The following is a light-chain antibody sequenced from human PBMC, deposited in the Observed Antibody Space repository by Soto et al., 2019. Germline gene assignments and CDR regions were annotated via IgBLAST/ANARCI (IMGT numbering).Light chain of an antibody. Sequence: QSVLTQPASLSGYPGQSITISCTGTSSDVGGFNSVSWYQLRPGTAPKLILYDVVDRPSGVSYRFSGSKSGNTASLTISGLQAADKADYFCSSYTSTMTNVFGSGTKVTVL. V-gene: IGLV2-14*03. J-gene: IGLJ1*01. CDR3: SSYTSTMTNV. CDR1: SSDVGGFNS. CDR2: DVV.